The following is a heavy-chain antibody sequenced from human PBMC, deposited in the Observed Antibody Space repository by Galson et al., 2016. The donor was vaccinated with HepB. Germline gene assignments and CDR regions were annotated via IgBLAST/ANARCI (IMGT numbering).Heavy chain of an antibody. V-gene: IGHV3-21*01. CDR1: GITFSSYS. Sequence: SLRLSCAASGITFSSYSMNWVRQAPGKGLEWVSSISSGSSYIYYADSVKGRFTVSRDNAKNSVPLQMSSLRAEDTAVYYCTRSLEEDTAMGLSDYWGQGTLVTVSS. CDR3: TRSLEEDTAMGLSDY. J-gene: IGHJ4*02. D-gene: IGHD5-18*01. CDR2: ISSGSSYI.